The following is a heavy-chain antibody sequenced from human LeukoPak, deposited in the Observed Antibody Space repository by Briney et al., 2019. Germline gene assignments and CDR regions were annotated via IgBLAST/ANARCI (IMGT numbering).Heavy chain of an antibody. J-gene: IGHJ4*02. D-gene: IGHD4-4*01. CDR3: ASAFDYSNYYFDY. V-gene: IGHV4-59*12. Sequence: PSETLSLTCTVSGGSISSYYWSWIRQPPGKGLEWIGYIYYSGSTNYNPSLKSRVTISVDTSKNQFSLKLSSVTAADTAVYYCASAFDYSNYYFDYWGQGTLVTVSS. CDR1: GGSISSYY. CDR2: IYYSGST.